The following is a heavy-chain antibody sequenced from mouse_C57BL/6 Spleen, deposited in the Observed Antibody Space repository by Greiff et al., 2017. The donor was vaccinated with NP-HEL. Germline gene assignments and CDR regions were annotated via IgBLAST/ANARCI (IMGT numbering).Heavy chain of an antibody. CDR1: GYAFSSSW. D-gene: IGHD2-3*01. CDR3: ARWVTTKGFAY. V-gene: IGHV1-82*01. CDR2: IYPGDGDT. J-gene: IGHJ3*01. Sequence: QVQLQQSGPELVKPGASVKISCKASGYAFSSSWMNWVKQRPGKGLEWIGRIYPGDGDTNYNGKFKGKATLTADKSSSTADMQSSSLTSEDSAVYFCARWVTTKGFAYWGQGTLVTVSA.